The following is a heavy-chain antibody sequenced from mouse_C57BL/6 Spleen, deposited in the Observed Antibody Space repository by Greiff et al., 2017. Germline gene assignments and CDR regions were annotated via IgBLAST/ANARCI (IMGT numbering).Heavy chain of an antibody. J-gene: IGHJ2*01. CDR2: IYPGDGDT. CDR3: ARCDDGYYLYYFDY. V-gene: IGHV1-82*01. D-gene: IGHD2-3*01. Sequence: VKLQESGPELVKPGASVKISCKASGYAFSSSWMTWVKQRPGKGLEWIGRIYPGDGDTNYNGKIKSKATLTADKSSSTAYMQLSSLTSEDSAVYFCARCDDGYYLYYFDYWGQGATLTVSS. CDR1: GYAFSSSW.